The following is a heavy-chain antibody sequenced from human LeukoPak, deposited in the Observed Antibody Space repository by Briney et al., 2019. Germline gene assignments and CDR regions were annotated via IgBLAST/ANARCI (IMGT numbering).Heavy chain of an antibody. J-gene: IGHJ4*02. V-gene: IGHV4-59*01. CDR1: GGSISSYY. CDR2: IYYSGST. D-gene: IGHD2-15*01. CDR3: ASAPICSGGSCYPGYFDH. Sequence: SETLSLTCTVSGGSISSYYWSWIRQPPGKGLEWIGYIYYSGSTNYNPSLKSRVTISVDTSKNQFSLKLSSVTAADTAVYYCASAPICSGGSCYPGYFDHWGQGTLVTVSS.